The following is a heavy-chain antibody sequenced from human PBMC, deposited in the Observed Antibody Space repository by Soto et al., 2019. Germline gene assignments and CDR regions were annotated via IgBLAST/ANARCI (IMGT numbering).Heavy chain of an antibody. CDR1: GGSISSYY. CDR2: IYYSGST. V-gene: IGHV4-59*01. Sequence: SETLSLTCTVSGGSISSYYWSWIRQPPGKGLEWIGYIYYSGSTNYNPSLKGRVTMSVDTSKNQFSLKLSPVTAADTAVYYCARHVHYYDSSGYSNRYFDYWGQGTLVTVSS. D-gene: IGHD3-22*01. J-gene: IGHJ4*02. CDR3: ARHVHYYDSSGYSNRYFDY.